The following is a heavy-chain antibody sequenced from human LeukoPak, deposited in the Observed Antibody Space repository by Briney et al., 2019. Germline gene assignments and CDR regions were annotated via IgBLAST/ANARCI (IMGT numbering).Heavy chain of an antibody. D-gene: IGHD1-14*01. V-gene: IGHV3-23*01. CDR3: AKVSGGGLYYDGMDV. Sequence: GGSLRLSCAASGFTFNNYAMNWVRQAPGKGLEWVSVISGSGGTTYYVDSVKGRFTISRDSSKNTLYLQVNSLRAEDTAVYYCAKVSGGGLYYDGMDVWGQGTTVTVSS. CDR2: ISGSGGTT. CDR1: GFTFNNYA. J-gene: IGHJ6*02.